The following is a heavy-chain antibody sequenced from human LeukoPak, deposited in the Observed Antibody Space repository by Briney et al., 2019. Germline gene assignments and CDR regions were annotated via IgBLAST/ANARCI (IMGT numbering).Heavy chain of an antibody. V-gene: IGHV1-46*01. Sequence: ASVKVSCKASGYTFTSYYMHWVRQAPGQGLGWMGIINPSGGSTGYAQKFQGRVTMTRDTSTSTVYMELSSLRSEDTAVYYCARTQPTGNFIPAAVYGMDVWGKGTTVTVSS. CDR3: ARTQPTGNFIPAAVYGMDV. D-gene: IGHD2-2*01. J-gene: IGHJ6*04. CDR1: GYTFTSYY. CDR2: INPSGGST.